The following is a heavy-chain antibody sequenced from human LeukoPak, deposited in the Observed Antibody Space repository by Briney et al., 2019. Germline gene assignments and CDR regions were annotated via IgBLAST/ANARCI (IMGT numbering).Heavy chain of an antibody. CDR2: INSDGDIT. V-gene: IGHV3-23*01. CDR1: VFTFSSYA. D-gene: IGHD6-13*01. CDR3: AKSDSSSS. Sequence: GGSLRLSCAASVFTFSSYAMNWVRQAPGKGLEWVSGINSDGDITYYADSVKGRFTISRDNSKNMLYLQMNSLRAEDTAVYYCAKSDSSSSWGPGILVTVSS. J-gene: IGHJ4*02.